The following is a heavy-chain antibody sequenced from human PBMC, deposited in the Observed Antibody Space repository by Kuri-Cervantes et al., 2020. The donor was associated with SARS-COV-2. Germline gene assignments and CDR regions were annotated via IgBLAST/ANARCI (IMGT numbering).Heavy chain of an antibody. D-gene: IGHD4-17*01. V-gene: IGHV3-33*08. CDR3: ARDDYGDYSPIPYYDYYYGMDV. CDR1: GFTFSSYG. Sequence: GGSLRPSCAASGFTFSSYGMHWVRQAPGKGLEWVAVIWYDGSNKYYADSVKGRFTISKDNSKNSLYLQMNSLRAEDTAVYYCARDDYGDYSPIPYYDYYYGMDVWGQGTTVTVSS. CDR2: IWYDGSNK. J-gene: IGHJ6*02.